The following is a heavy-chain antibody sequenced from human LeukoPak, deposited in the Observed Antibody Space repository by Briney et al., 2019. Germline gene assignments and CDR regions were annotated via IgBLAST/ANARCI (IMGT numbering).Heavy chain of an antibody. CDR2: ISSSSSYI. CDR3: ARVGCSSTSCYHYYYGMDV. Sequence: PGGSLRLSCAASGFTFSSYSMNWVRQAPGKGLEWVSSISSSSSYIYYAVSVKGRFTISRDNAKNSLYLQMNSLRAEDTAVYYCARVGCSSTSCYHYYYGMDVWGQGTTVTVSS. V-gene: IGHV3-21*01. D-gene: IGHD2-2*01. CDR1: GFTFSSYS. J-gene: IGHJ6*02.